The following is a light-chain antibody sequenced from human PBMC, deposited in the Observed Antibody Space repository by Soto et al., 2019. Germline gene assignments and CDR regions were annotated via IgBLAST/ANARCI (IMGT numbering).Light chain of an antibody. Sequence: DIPMTQSPSSLSASVGDRVTITCRASQSISSYLSWYQQKPGKAPNLLIYAASSLQSGVPSRFSGSGSGTDFTLTISRLQPEDFATYYCQQSYTTPWTFGQGTKVEIK. J-gene: IGKJ1*01. CDR1: QSISSY. CDR3: QQSYTTPWT. CDR2: AAS. V-gene: IGKV1-39*01.